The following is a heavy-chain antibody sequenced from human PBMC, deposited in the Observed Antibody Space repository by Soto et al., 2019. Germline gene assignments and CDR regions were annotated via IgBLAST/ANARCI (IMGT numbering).Heavy chain of an antibody. CDR3: AREPSYYDSSGYYY. CDR1: GFTVSSNY. J-gene: IGHJ4*02. Sequence: GESLKISCAASGFTVSSNYMSWVRQAPGKGLEWVSVIYSGGSTYYADSVKGRFTISRDNSKNTLYLQMNSLRAEDTAVYYCAREPSYYDSSGYYYWGQGTLVTVSS. CDR2: IYSGGST. D-gene: IGHD3-22*01. V-gene: IGHV3-66*01.